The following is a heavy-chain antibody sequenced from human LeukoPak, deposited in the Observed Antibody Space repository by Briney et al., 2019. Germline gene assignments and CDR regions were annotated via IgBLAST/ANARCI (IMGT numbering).Heavy chain of an antibody. J-gene: IGHJ4*02. CDR2: IIPILGIA. CDR3: ARDYDILTGYYDY. V-gene: IGHV1-69*04. D-gene: IGHD3-9*01. CDR1: GGTFSSYA. Sequence: SVKVSCKASGGTFSSYAISWVRQAPGQGLEWMGRIIPILGIANYAQKFQGRVTITADKSTSTAYMELSSLRSEDTTVYYCARDYDILTGYYDYWGQGTLVTVSS.